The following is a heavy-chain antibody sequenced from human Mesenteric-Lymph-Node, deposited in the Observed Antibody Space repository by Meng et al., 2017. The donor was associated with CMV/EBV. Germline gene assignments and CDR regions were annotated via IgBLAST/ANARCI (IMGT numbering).Heavy chain of an antibody. D-gene: IGHD7-27*01. CDR3: ARDNTLLGLEGFDI. CDR2: IYYSGST. J-gene: IGHJ3*02. V-gene: IGHV4-59*01. CDR1: GGPISSYY. Sequence: GSLRLSCTVSGGPISSYYWSWIRQPPGKGLEWIGYIYYSGSTNYNPSLKSRVTISVDTSKKQFSLTLSSVTAADTAVYYCARDNTLLGLEGFDIWGQGTKVTVSS.